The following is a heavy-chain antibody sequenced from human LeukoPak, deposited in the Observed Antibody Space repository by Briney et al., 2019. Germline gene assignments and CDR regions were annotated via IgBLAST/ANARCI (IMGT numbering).Heavy chain of an antibody. J-gene: IGHJ4*02. Sequence: SETLSLTCTVSDASISSGTYYWSWIRQPAGKGLEWIGRFYISGSTSYNPSLESRVTISVDTSKNQIFLKVSSVTAADTAVYYCAGSTMVRGDPGLFDYWGQGTLVTVSS. V-gene: IGHV4-61*02. CDR1: DASISSGTYY. CDR3: AGSTMVRGDPGLFDY. CDR2: FYISGST. D-gene: IGHD3-10*01.